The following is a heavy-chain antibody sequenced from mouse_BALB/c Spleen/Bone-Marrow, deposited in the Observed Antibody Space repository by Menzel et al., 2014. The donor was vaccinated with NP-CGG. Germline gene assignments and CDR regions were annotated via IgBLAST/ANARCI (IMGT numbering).Heavy chain of an antibody. CDR2: INPYNGGT. CDR3: ARWDYYGYAMDY. J-gene: IGHJ4*01. CDR1: GYSFTGYT. Sequence: VHLQQPGPELVKPGASMKISCKASGYSFTGYTMNWVKQCHGKNLEWIGLINPYNGGTSYNQKFKGKATLTVDKSSSTAYMELLSLTSEDSADYYCARWDYYGYAMDYWGQGTSVTVSS. D-gene: IGHD1-1*01. V-gene: IGHV1-18*01.